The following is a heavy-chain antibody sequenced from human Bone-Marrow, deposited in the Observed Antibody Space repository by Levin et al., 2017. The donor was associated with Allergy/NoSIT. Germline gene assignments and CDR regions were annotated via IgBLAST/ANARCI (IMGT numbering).Heavy chain of an antibody. CDR3: ARDRGYDGGNSGLFDY. J-gene: IGHJ4*02. CDR1: GDSVSSRSAT. CDR2: TYYRSKWFY. V-gene: IGHV6-1*01. Sequence: SETLSLTCAISGDSVSSRSATWNWIRQSPSRGLEWLGRTYYRSKWFYDYAVSAESRIRIQADTSKNQFSLHLSSLSPADTAVYYCARDRGYDGGNSGLFDYWGQGTLVAVSS. D-gene: IGHD4-23*01.